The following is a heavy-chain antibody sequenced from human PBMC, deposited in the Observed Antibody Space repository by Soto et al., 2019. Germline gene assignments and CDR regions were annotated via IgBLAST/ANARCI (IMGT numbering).Heavy chain of an antibody. Sequence: GASVKVSCKASGYTSTSYAMHWVRQAPGQRLEWMGWINAGNGNTKYSQKFQGRVTITRDTSASTAYMELSSLRSEDTAVYYCARGLGLYYFDYWGQGTLVTVSS. CDR3: ARGLGLYYFDY. CDR1: GYTSTSYA. V-gene: IGHV1-3*01. CDR2: INAGNGNT. D-gene: IGHD1-26*01. J-gene: IGHJ4*02.